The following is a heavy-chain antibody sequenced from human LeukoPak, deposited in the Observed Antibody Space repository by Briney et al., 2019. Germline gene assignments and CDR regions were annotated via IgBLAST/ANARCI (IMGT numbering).Heavy chain of an antibody. CDR3: ASARGYSSEYK. CDR2: IWYDASNK. D-gene: IGHD6-19*01. Sequence: GGSLRLSCAASGFTFSSFGMHWVRQAPGKGLEWVAVIWYDASNKYYADSVKGRFTISRDNSKNTLYLRMNSLRAEDTALYYCASARGYSSEYKWGQGTLVTVSS. CDR1: GFTFSSFG. J-gene: IGHJ4*02. V-gene: IGHV3-33*01.